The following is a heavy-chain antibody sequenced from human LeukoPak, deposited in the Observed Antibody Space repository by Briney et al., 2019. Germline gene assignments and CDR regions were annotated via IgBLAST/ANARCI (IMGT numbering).Heavy chain of an antibody. V-gene: IGHV3-74*01. CDR3: GRDSRYTIES. CDR2: INGDGSSI. D-gene: IGHD1-14*01. CDR1: GFSIHNYW. Sequence: GGSLRLSCAASGFSIHNYWMHWVRQAPGKGLVWVSHINGDGSSITYVDSVRGRLTISRDDAKNTVYLQMNNLRAEDTAVYYCGRDSRYTIESWGQGTLVTVSS. J-gene: IGHJ4*02.